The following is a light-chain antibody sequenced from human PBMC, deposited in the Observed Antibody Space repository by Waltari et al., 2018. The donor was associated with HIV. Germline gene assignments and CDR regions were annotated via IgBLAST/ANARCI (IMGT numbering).Light chain of an antibody. V-gene: IGKV3D-20*01. CDR2: DAS. CDR1: RSVSNNY. Sequence: ENVLTQSPATLSLSPGERATLSCGASRSVSNNYLAWYQQKPGLAPRLLISDASSRAAGIPDRFSGSGSGTDFTLTISRLEPEDFAVYYCQQYSSLPFTFGGGTKVEIK. CDR3: QQYSSLPFT. J-gene: IGKJ4*01.